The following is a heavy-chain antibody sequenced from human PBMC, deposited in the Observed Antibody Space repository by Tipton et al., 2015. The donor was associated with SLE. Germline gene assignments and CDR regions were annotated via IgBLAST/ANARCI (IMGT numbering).Heavy chain of an antibody. CDR1: GFTFDDYA. CDR2: ISWNSGSI. D-gene: IGHD2-2*01. Sequence: SLRLSCAASGFTFDDYAMHWVRQAPGKGLEWVSGISWNSGSIGYADSVKGRFTISRDNAKNTLYLQMNSLRAEDTAVYYCARDEFCSGTSCYWWYFDLWGRGTLVTVSS. V-gene: IGHV3-9*01. J-gene: IGHJ2*01. CDR3: ARDEFCSGTSCYWWYFDL.